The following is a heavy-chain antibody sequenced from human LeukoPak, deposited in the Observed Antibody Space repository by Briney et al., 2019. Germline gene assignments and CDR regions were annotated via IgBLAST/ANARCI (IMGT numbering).Heavy chain of an antibody. J-gene: IGHJ3*02. V-gene: IGHV4-30-4*08. CDR2: ICYSGST. Sequence: SETLSLTCTVSGGSISSGDYYWSWIRQPPGKGLEWIGYICYSGSTYYNPSLKSRVTISVDTSKNQFSLKLSSVTAADTAVYYCARDYGGNYPGAFDIWGQGTMVTVSS. D-gene: IGHD4-23*01. CDR3: ARDYGGNYPGAFDI. CDR1: GGSISSGDYY.